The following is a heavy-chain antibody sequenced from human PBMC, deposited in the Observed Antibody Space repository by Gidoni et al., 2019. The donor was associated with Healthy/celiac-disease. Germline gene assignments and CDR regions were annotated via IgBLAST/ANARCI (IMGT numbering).Heavy chain of an antibody. D-gene: IGHD2-15*01. CDR2: IYYSGST. CDR3: ARVRKVVVAATRGRGAFDI. CDR1: GGSISTGVYY. V-gene: IGHV4-31*03. Sequence: QVQLQESGPGLVKPSQTPSPTFTVPGGSISTGVYYWSWIRQHPGKGLEWIGYIYYSGSTYYNPSLKSRVTISVDTSKNQFSLKLSSVTAADTAVYYCARVRKVVVAATRGRGAFDIWGQGTMVTVSS. J-gene: IGHJ3*02.